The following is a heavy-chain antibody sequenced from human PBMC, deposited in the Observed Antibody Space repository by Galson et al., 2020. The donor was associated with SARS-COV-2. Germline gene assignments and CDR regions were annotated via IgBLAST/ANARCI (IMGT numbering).Heavy chain of an antibody. D-gene: IGHD4-17*01. Sequence: GGSLRLSCAASGFTFSRYAMAWVRQAPGKGLEWVSGISGGGGSTYYADSVKGRFTISRDIFQNTVYLQMSSLRAEDTAVYYFAKDRGNDYGDQLDFWGQGTQVTVSS. CDR2: ISGGGGST. V-gene: IGHV3-23*01. CDR1: GFTFSRYA. J-gene: IGHJ4*02. CDR3: AKDRGNDYGDQLDF.